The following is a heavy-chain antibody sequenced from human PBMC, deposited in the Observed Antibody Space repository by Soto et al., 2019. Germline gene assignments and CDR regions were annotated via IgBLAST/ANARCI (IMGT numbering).Heavy chain of an antibody. D-gene: IGHD3-10*01. CDR3: ARDRGTHQENWFDP. CDR2: ISAYNGNT. Sequence: QVRLVQSGAEVKKPGASVKVSCKASGYTFTSYGISWVRQAPGQGLEWMGWISAYNGNTNYAQKLQGRVTMTTDPSTSTADMELRSLRSDDTAVYYCARDRGTHQENWFDPWGQGTLVTVSS. CDR1: GYTFTSYG. J-gene: IGHJ5*02. V-gene: IGHV1-18*01.